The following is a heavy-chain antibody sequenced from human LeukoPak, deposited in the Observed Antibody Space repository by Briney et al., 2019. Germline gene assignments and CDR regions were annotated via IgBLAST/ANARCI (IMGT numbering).Heavy chain of an antibody. J-gene: IGHJ5*02. D-gene: IGHD2-21*01. CDR3: ARGVNDWFDP. Sequence: GGSLRLSCAASGFTFSSYAMSWVRQASGKGLEWVSAISGSGGSTYYADSVKGRFTISRDNSKNSLYLQMNSLRAEDTAVYYCARGVNDWFDPWGQGTLVTVSS. CDR2: ISGSGGST. V-gene: IGHV3-23*01. CDR1: GFTFSSYA.